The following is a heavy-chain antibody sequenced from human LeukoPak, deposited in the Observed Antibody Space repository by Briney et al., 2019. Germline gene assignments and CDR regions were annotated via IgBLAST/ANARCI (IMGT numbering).Heavy chain of an antibody. CDR2: TNSDGSST. Sequence: GGSLRLSCAASGFTFSSYWMHWVRQAPGKGLVWVSHTNSDGSSTSYADSVKGRFTISRDNAKNTLYLQMNSLRAEDTAVYYCVSSYDYYYYGLDVWGQGTTVTVSS. CDR3: VSSYDYYYYGLDV. J-gene: IGHJ6*02. V-gene: IGHV3-74*01. D-gene: IGHD1-26*01. CDR1: GFTFSSYW.